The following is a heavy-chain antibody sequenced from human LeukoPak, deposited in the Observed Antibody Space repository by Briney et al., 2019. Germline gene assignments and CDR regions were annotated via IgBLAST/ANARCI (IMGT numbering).Heavy chain of an antibody. CDR3: AREEAPPNYYDSSGYYDY. V-gene: IGHV3-11*01. D-gene: IGHD3-22*01. Sequence: GGSPRLSCAASGFTFSDYYMSWIRQAPGKGLEWVSYISSSGSTIYYADSVKGRFTISRDNAKNSLYLQMNSLRAEDTAVYYCAREEAPPNYYDSSGYYDYWGQGTLVTVSS. CDR2: ISSSGSTI. J-gene: IGHJ4*02. CDR1: GFTFSDYY.